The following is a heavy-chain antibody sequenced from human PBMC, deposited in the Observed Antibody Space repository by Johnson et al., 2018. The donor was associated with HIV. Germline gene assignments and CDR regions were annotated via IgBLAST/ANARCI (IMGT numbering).Heavy chain of an antibody. J-gene: IGHJ3*02. V-gene: IGHV3-66*02. CDR1: GFTVSSNY. Sequence: VQLVESGGGLVQPGGSLRLSCAASGFTVSSNYMSWVRQAPGKGLEWVSVIYSGGSTNYADSVKGRFTISRDNSKNTLYLQMNSLRAEDTAVYYCARDREYGLAWGWAFDIWGQGTMVTVSS. CDR2: IYSGGST. CDR3: ARDREYGLAWGWAFDI. D-gene: IGHD6-19*01.